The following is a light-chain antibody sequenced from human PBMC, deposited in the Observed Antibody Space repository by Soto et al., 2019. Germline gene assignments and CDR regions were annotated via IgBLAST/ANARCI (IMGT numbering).Light chain of an antibody. CDR1: QSIRNW. V-gene: IGKV1-5*03. CDR3: QQYNSHSET. J-gene: IGKJ1*01. Sequence: DIQMTQSPSTLSASVGDRVTITCRASQSIRNWLAWYQQKPGKAPKLLIHQASTLQSGVPSRFSGSGSGTESTLNISSLQPDDFATYYCQQYNSHSETFGQGTKVDIK. CDR2: QAS.